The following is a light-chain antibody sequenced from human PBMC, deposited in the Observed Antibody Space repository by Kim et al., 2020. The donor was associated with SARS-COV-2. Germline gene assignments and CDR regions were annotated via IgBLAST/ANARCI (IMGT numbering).Light chain of an antibody. CDR1: QSVRNN. J-gene: IGKJ1*01. CDR2: SAS. V-gene: IGKV3-15*01. Sequence: EIVMTQSPDTLSVSPGERATLSCRASQSVRNNLAWYQQRPGQAPRLLIHSASTRATGIPVRFTGSGSGTEFTLTISNLQSEDFAIYYCQQYNEWPPWTFGQGTKV. CDR3: QQYNEWPPWT.